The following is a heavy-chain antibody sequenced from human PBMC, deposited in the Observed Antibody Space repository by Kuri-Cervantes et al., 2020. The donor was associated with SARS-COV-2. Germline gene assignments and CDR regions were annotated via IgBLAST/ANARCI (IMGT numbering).Heavy chain of an antibody. CDR1: GFTFSYYW. J-gene: IGHJ4*02. D-gene: IGHD1-14*01. CDR3: ARAGFDY. V-gene: IGHV3-7*04. Sequence: GESLKISCAASGFTFSYYWMSWVRQAPGKGLEWVANINQDGSEKYYVGSVKGRFTISRDNAKNSLYLQMNSLRAEDTAVYYCARAGFDYWGQGTLVTVSS. CDR2: INQDGSEK.